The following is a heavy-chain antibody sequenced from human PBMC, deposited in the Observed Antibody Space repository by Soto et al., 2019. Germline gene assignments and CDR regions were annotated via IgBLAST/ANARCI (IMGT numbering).Heavy chain of an antibody. CDR2: IYSGGST. D-gene: IGHD5-12*01. CDR3: ARDSGYDFLR. Sequence: EVQLVESGGGLVPPGGSLRLSCAASGFTVSSNYMSCVRQAPGKGLEWVSVIYSGGSTYYADSVKGRFTISRHNSKNTLYLQMNSLRAEDTAVYYCARDSGYDFLRWGQGTLVTVSS. J-gene: IGHJ1*01. CDR1: GFTVSSNY. V-gene: IGHV3-53*04.